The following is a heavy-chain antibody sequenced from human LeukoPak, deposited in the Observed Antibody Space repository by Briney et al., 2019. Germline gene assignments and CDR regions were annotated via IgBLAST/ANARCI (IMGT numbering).Heavy chain of an antibody. V-gene: IGHV3-74*01. D-gene: IGHD2-2*01. CDR1: GFTFSSYW. CDR2: INSDGSST. J-gene: IGHJ5*02. Sequence: GGSLRLSCAASGFTFSSYWMHWVRQAPGKGLVWVSRINSDGSSTSYADSVKGRFTISRDNAKNTLYLQMNSLRAEDTAVYYCARDAYCSSTSCPVEYNWFDPWGQGTLVTVSS. CDR3: ARDAYCSSTSCPVEYNWFDP.